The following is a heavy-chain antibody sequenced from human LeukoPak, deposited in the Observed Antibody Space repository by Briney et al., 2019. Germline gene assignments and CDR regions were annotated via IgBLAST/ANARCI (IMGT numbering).Heavy chain of an antibody. V-gene: IGHV1-2*02. Sequence: GASVTVSCKAAGYTFTDYYMHWVRQAPAQGREWIGGINPNSGGTNYAQKFQGRVTMTRDTSISTAYMELSRLRSDDPAVYYCAGDRKGITMVRGVIHNWFDPWGQGTLVTVSS. J-gene: IGHJ5*02. CDR1: GYTFTDYY. D-gene: IGHD3-10*01. CDR3: AGDRKGITMVRGVIHNWFDP. CDR2: INPNSGGT.